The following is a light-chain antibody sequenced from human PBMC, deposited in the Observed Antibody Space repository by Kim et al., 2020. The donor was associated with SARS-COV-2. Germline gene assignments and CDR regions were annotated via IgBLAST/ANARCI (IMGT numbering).Light chain of an antibody. CDR1: KGISNH. J-gene: IGKJ1*01. CDR3: QKYNNAPWT. V-gene: IGKV1-27*01. Sequence: TSVGAGVTITDRANKGISNHLAWDQQKPEKAPKRLFYAASALQSGVPSRFSGSGSGTDFALTISSLRPEDVATHYCQKYNNAPWTFGQRTKVDIK. CDR2: AAS.